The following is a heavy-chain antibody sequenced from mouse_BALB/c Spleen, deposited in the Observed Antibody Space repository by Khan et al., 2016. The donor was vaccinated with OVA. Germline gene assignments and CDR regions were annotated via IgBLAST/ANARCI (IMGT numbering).Heavy chain of an antibody. D-gene: IGHD2-4*01. J-gene: IGHJ3*01. CDR2: IWSGGST. CDR3: ARNYDYDEGLAY. V-gene: IGHV2-2*02. CDR1: GFSLTTYG. Sequence: VQLVESGPGLVQPSQSQSITCTVSGFSLTTYGVHWVRQSPGKGLDWLGVIWSGGSTDYNAAFISRLSISKDSSKSQVFFKMNSLQVNDTAIYYCARNYDYDEGLAYWGQGTLVTVSA.